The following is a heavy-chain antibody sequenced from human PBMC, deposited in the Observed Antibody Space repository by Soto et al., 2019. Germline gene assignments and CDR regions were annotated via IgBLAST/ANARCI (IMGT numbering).Heavy chain of an antibody. CDR2: ISYDGSNK. V-gene: IGHV3-30-3*01. Sequence: GGSLRLSCAASGFTFSSYAMHWVRQAPGKGLEWVAVISYDGSNKYYADSVKGRFTISRDNSKNTLYLQMNSLRAEELERDSGGPRAGYYGMDVWGQGTTVTVSS. D-gene: IGHD3-10*01. CDR1: GFTFSSYA. CDR3: GPRAGYYGMDV. J-gene: IGHJ6*02.